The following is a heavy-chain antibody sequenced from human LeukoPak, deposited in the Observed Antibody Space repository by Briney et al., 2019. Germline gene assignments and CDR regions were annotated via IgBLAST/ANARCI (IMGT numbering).Heavy chain of an antibody. CDR3: ARDPYSGNYGNYYYYYMDV. V-gene: IGHV3-21*06. Sequence: GGSLRLSCAASGFTFSTYNMNWVRHAPGKGLEWISSITSSSSYIYYADSVKGRFTISRDNAKNSLFLQMNNLSPDDTAVYFCARDPYSGNYGNYYYYYMDVWGKGTTVTVSS. D-gene: IGHD1-26*01. J-gene: IGHJ6*03. CDR1: GFTFSTYN. CDR2: ITSSSSYI.